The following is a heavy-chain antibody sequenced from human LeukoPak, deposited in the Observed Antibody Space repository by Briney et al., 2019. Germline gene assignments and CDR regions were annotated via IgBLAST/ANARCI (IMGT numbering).Heavy chain of an antibody. D-gene: IGHD1-14*01. CDR3: AKEYLSGFDP. J-gene: IGHJ5*02. Sequence: PGRSLRLSCTASGVTFSSYGMHWVRQAPGKGLEGVAIISHDGNNKYYADSVKGRFTISRDNSKNTLYLQMNSLRAEDTAVYYCAKEYLSGFDPWGQGTLVTVSS. CDR2: ISHDGNNK. CDR1: GVTFSSYG. V-gene: IGHV3-30*18.